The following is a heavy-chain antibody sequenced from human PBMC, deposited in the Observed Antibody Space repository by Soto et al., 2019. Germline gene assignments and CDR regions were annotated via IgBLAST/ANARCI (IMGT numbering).Heavy chain of an antibody. V-gene: IGHV1-8*01. CDR2: INPNSGNI. Sequence: ASVKVSCKASGNTFTSYDINWVRQATGHGLEWMGWINPNSGNIGYAQKFQGRVTMTRDTAIRTAYMEVSRLRSDDTAVYYCAKGRASGSYYLLDYWGQGTLVTVSS. D-gene: IGHD3-10*01. CDR1: GNTFTSYD. CDR3: AKGRASGSYYLLDY. J-gene: IGHJ4*02.